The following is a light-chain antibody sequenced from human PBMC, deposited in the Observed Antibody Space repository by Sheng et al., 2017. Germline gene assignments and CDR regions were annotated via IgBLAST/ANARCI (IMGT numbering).Light chain of an antibody. CDR3: QQYNGYPYT. Sequence: DIQMTQSPSTLSASVGDRVTITCRASQTISSYLAWYQQKPGKAPKLLIYKASGLESGVPSRFSGSGSGTEFTLTISSLQPDDFATYYCQQYNGYPYTFGRGPSWRS. CDR1: QTISSY. CDR2: KAS. J-gene: IGKJ2*01. V-gene: IGKV1-5*03.